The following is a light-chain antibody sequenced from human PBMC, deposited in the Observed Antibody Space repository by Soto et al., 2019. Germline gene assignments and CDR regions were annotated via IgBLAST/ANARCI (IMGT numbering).Light chain of an antibody. V-gene: IGLV2-8*01. CDR1: SSDVGGYNY. J-gene: IGLJ1*01. CDR3: SSYAGSNNFGV. Sequence: QSVLTQPPSASGSPGQSVTISCTRTSSDVGGYNYVSWYQQHPGKAPKLMIYEVNKRPSGVPDRFSGSKSGNTASLTVSGLQAEDEAYYYCSSYAGSNNFGVFGTGTKVTVL. CDR2: EVN.